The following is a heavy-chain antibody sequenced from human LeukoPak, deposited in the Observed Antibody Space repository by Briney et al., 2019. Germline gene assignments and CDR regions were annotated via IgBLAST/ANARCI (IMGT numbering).Heavy chain of an antibody. Sequence: PSETLSLTCTVSGGSISNYYWSWIRQPPGKGLEWIGYIFSSGSTNYNPSLKSRVIISVDTSKNQFSLSLSSVTAADTAVYYCARDQEIAAAGDAGWFDPWGQGTLVTVSS. CDR1: GGSISNYY. CDR3: ARDQEIAAAGDAGWFDP. V-gene: IGHV4-4*08. CDR2: IFSSGST. D-gene: IGHD6-13*01. J-gene: IGHJ5*02.